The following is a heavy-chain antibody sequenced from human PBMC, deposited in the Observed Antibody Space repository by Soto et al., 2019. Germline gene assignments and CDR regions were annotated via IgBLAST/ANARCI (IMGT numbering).Heavy chain of an antibody. D-gene: IGHD6-13*01. CDR2: IYPGDSDT. Sequence: GVSMKISCKGSGYSFTNYWIGWVRTMPGKGLEWMGIIYPGDSDTRYSPSFQGQVTISADKSISTAYLQWSSLKASDTAMYYCARRPMAADNGMDVWGQGTTVTVSS. V-gene: IGHV5-51*01. CDR3: ARRPMAADNGMDV. CDR1: GYSFTNYW. J-gene: IGHJ6*02.